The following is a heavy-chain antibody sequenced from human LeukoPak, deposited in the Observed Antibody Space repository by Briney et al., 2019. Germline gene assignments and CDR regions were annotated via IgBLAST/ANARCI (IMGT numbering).Heavy chain of an antibody. V-gene: IGHV3-13*01. CDR1: VFTFSTYY. J-gene: IGHJ4*02. Sequence: GGSLRLSCAASVFTFSTYYMQWVRQATGKGQEWVSAIGVAANTFYSGSVKGRFTISRENAKNSLYLLMTSLRAEDTAVYYCARQNTPHGNFDYWGQGILVTVSS. D-gene: IGHD1-26*01. CDR2: IGVAANT. CDR3: ARQNTPHGNFDY.